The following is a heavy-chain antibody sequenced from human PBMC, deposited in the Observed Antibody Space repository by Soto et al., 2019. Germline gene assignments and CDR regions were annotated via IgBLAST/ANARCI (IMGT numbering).Heavy chain of an antibody. Sequence: GGSLRLSCSASGFTFSGYSMNWVRQAPGKGLEWVSSIIISGSYIYYADSVKGRFTIAIDNAENSLYLQMNRLRAEDTDVYSCERDWYYRDYASYYFASWGQGTLATVSS. CDR2: IIISGSYI. CDR3: ERDWYYRDYASYYFAS. J-gene: IGHJ4*02. CDR1: GFTFSGYS. D-gene: IGHD4-17*01. V-gene: IGHV3-21*01.